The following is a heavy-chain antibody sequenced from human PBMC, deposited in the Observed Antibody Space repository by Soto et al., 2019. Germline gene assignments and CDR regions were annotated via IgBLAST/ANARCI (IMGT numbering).Heavy chain of an antibody. V-gene: IGHV3-48*01. Sequence: GGSLRLSCAASGFTFRNYGMNWVRQAPGKGLEWVSYIGIGSSTKYYADSVKGRFTISRDDAKNSLYLKMNSLRAEDTAVYYCARDYYDSSGYYLFDHWGQGTLVTVSS. CDR2: IGIGSSTK. CDR3: ARDYYDSSGYYLFDH. D-gene: IGHD3-22*01. J-gene: IGHJ4*02. CDR1: GFTFRNYG.